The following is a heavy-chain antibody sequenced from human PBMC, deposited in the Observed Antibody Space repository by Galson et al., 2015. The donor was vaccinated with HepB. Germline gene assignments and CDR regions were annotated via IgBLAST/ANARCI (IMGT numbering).Heavy chain of an antibody. V-gene: IGHV1-18*01. Sequence: SVKVSCKASGYSFTRNGIHWVRQAPGQGLQWMGWITVYNGNTKYAQKFQGRVTMTTDTSTRTAHMELRSLRFDDTAVYYCATANTLVRGDYWGQGTRIVVSS. J-gene: IGHJ4*02. CDR2: ITVYNGNT. CDR1: GYSFTRNG. CDR3: ATANTLVRGDY. D-gene: IGHD3-10*01.